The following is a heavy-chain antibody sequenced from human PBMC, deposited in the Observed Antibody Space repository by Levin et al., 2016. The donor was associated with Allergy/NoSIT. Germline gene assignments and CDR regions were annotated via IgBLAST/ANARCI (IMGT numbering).Heavy chain of an antibody. CDR2: INPSGGST. J-gene: IGHJ3*02. CDR3: AGQDPYYYDSSGYYYGGGAFDI. D-gene: IGHD3-22*01. Sequence: WVRQAPGQGLEWMGIINPSGGSTSYAQKFQGRVTMTRDTSTSTVYMELSSLRSEDTAVYYCAGQDPYYYDSSGYYYGGGAFDIWGQGTMVTVSS. V-gene: IGHV1-46*01.